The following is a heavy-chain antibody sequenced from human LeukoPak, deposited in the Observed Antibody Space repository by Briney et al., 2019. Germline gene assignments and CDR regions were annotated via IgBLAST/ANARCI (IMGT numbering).Heavy chain of an antibody. CDR1: GGTFNKYG. D-gene: IGHD3-22*01. J-gene: IGHJ4*02. CDR3: AGAYYHDTSGYRFDF. Sequence: ASVKVSCKASGGTFNKYGINWVRQAPGQGLEWLGRMIPILDLTNYAQRFRGRVTVTADKSTDTAYMELSSLRSEDTAVYYCAGAYYHDTSGYRFDFWGQGTLVTVSS. V-gene: IGHV1-69*04. CDR2: MIPILDLT.